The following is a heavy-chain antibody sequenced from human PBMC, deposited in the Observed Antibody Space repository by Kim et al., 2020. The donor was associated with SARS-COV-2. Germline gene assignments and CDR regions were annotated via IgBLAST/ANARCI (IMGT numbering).Heavy chain of an antibody. D-gene: IGHD4-17*01. Sequence: SVKVSCKASGGTFSSFAISWVRQAPGQGLEWLGGVIPISKTTNYAEKFRDRVTIRADESTSTAYMELNSLTSDDTGVYLCAHYRGPVTDPRYAYYYY. CDR1: GGTFSSFA. CDR3: AHYRGPVTDPRYAYYYY. V-gene: IGHV1-69*13. J-gene: IGHJ6*03. CDR2: VIPISKTT.